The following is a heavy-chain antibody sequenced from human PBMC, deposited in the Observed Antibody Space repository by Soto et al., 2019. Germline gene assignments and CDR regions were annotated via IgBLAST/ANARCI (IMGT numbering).Heavy chain of an antibody. V-gene: IGHV3-23*01. D-gene: IGHD2-8*01. CDR3: AKTRGAMIYAISVYGMDV. Sequence: EVQLLESGGGFIHPGGSLRLSCAASGFSFSSFAMNWVRQAPGKGLEWVSIISGSADNTFYADSVKGRFTISRDNSKSTLYLQIDSLRAEDTAVYYCAKTRGAMIYAISVYGMDVWGQGTTVTVSS. CDR2: ISGSADNT. J-gene: IGHJ6*02. CDR1: GFSFSSFA.